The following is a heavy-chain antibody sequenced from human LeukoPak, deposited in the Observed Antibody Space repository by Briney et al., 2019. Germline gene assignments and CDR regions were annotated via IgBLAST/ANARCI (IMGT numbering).Heavy chain of an antibody. CDR3: ARGLYDSSS. V-gene: IGHV3-74*01. Sequence: GRSLRPACAADGLTFSSHWTDSARHAAGNGLVWVARINSEGRSTTHADSVKSQFTIPRDNAKNTLYLQMNSLRAEDTAVYYCARGLYDSSSWGQGTLVTVSS. D-gene: IGHD3-22*01. CDR2: INSEGRST. CDR1: GLTFSSHW. J-gene: IGHJ4*02.